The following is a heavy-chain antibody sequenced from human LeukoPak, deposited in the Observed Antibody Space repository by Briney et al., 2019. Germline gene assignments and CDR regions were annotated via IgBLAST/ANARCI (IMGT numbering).Heavy chain of an antibody. V-gene: IGHV3-66*01. J-gene: IGHJ4*02. CDR2: IYSGGSP. D-gene: IGHD2-15*01. CDR1: GFTVSSNY. CDR3: TTYGYCSGGSCYGAGLDY. Sequence: GGSLRLSCAASGFTVSSNYMSWVRQAPGKGLEWVSVIYSGGSPYYADSVKGRFTISRDNSKNTLYLQMNSLRAEDTAVYYCTTYGYCSGGSCYGAGLDYWSQGTLVTVSS.